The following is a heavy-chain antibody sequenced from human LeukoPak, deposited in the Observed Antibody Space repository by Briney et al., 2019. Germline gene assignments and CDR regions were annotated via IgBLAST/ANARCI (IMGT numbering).Heavy chain of an antibody. CDR2: ISRTSSYI. V-gene: IGHV3-21*01. Sequence: PGGSLRLSCAAAGFSFSTYSMNWVRQTPGKGLEWVSSISRTSSYIYYADSVKGRSTLSRDNGKNSLYLQMNSLRAEDTAVYYCARGGMGANSQEYFYYGMDVWGQGTTVTVSS. CDR3: ARGGMGANSQEYFYYGMDV. D-gene: IGHD2-8*01. J-gene: IGHJ6*02. CDR1: GFSFSTYS.